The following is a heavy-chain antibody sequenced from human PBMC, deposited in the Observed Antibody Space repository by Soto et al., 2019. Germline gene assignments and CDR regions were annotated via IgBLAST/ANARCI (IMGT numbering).Heavy chain of an antibody. J-gene: IGHJ4*02. Sequence: GESLKISCAASGFSFSKYAMIWVRQAPGKGQEWVSGITGSGGTIEYGASVKGRFAISRDNSKNTVYLQMNSLRAEDTAIYYCAKDDVSGDGLWLVSDWGQGTLVTVSS. CDR3: AKDDVSGDGLWLVSD. V-gene: IGHV3-23*01. CDR2: ITGSGGTI. D-gene: IGHD2-21*02. CDR1: GFSFSKYA.